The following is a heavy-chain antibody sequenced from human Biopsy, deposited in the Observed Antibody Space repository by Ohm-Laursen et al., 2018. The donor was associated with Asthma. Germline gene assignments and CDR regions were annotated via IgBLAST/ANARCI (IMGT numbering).Heavy chain of an antibody. J-gene: IGHJ4*02. D-gene: IGHD1-26*01. CDR2: ISFDGTNR. CDR3: AKEVFPGWELRRGPDY. V-gene: IGHV3-30*18. Sequence: SLRLSCAAPGFSFSNYGMHWVRQAPGKGLDWGAVISFDGTNRNYTDSVKGRFTISRDNSRNTLHLEMNSLRAEDTAVYFCAKEVFPGWELRRGPDYWGQGTLVTVSS. CDR1: GFSFSNYG.